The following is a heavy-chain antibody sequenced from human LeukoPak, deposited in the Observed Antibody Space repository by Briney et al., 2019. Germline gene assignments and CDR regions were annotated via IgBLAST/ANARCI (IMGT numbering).Heavy chain of an antibody. CDR2: IHYSGST. V-gene: IGHV4-31*03. Sequence: PSETLSLTCTVSGGSINTGDYYSGWIRQHPGKGLEWIGYIHYSGSTYYNPSLRSRVTISGDTSKNQFSLKLISVTAADTAVYYCARDVAPITIFGVVIKFYGMDVWGQGTTVTVPS. CDR3: ARDVAPITIFGVVIKFYGMDV. D-gene: IGHD3-3*01. CDR1: GGSINTGDYY. J-gene: IGHJ6*02.